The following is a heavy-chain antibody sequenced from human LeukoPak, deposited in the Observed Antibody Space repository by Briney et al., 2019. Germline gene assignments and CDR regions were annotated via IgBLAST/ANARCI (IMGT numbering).Heavy chain of an antibody. V-gene: IGHV1-18*01. CDR1: GYTFTSYG. J-gene: IGHJ5*02. Sequence: GASVKVSCKASGYTFTSYGISWVRQAPGQGLEWMGWISAYNGNTNYAQKLQGRVTMTTDTSTSTAYMELRSLRSDDTAVYYCARAIVGIAVAGNWFDPWGQGTLVTVSS. CDR3: ARAIVGIAVAGNWFDP. D-gene: IGHD6-19*01. CDR2: ISAYNGNT.